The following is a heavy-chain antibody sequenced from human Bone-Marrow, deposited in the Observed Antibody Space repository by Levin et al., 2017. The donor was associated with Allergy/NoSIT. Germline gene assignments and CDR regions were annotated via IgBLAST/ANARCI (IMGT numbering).Heavy chain of an antibody. CDR1: GYTFTNYH. J-gene: IGHJ6*02. V-gene: IGHV1-2*06. D-gene: IGHD4-23*01. CDR3: ARDHGNPYYYYWYGLDA. CDR2: INPKSGDT. Sequence: AGGSLRLSCKASGYTFTNYHVHWVRHAPGQGLEWMGRINPKSGDTKYAPKFQGRVTMTRDTSINTVYMQLSGLRSDDTATYYCARDHGNPYYYYWYGLDAWGQGTTVTVSS.